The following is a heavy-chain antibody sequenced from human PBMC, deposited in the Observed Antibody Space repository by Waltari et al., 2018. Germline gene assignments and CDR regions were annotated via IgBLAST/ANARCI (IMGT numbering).Heavy chain of an antibody. V-gene: IGHV3-7*04. CDR3: AKDYGELG. Sequence: EVQLVESGGGLVQPGGSLRLSCAARGFSFSNYWMRWVRQAPGKGLEWVANIKQDGSDKNYVDSVKGRFTISRDNSKNTLYLQINSLRGEDTAVYYCAKDYGELGWGQGTLVTVSS. CDR2: IKQDGSDK. CDR1: GFSFSNYW. D-gene: IGHD4-17*01. J-gene: IGHJ4*02.